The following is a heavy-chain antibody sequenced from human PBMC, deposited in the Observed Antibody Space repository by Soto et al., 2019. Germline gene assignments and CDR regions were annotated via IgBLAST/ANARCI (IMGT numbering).Heavy chain of an antibody. D-gene: IGHD3-22*01. V-gene: IGHV4-39*02. J-gene: IGHJ6*02. CDR3: ARVPDSSGYYYVDYYYYGMDV. CDR2: IYYSGST. Sequence: PPGKGLEWIGSIYYSGSTYYNPSLKSRFTISRDNAKNSVYLQMNSLRAEDTAVYFCARVPDSSGYYYVDYYYYGMDVWGQGTPVTVSS.